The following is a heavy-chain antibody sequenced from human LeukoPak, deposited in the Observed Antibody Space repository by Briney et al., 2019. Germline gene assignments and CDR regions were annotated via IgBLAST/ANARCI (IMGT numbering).Heavy chain of an antibody. Sequence: PGGSLRLSCAASGFTFSSNYMSWVRQAPGKGLEWVSVIYSGGSTYYSDSVKGGFTISRDNSKNTLYLQMNSLRAEDTAVYYCARDQGLYCSGGSCFSYYYMDVWGKGTTVTVSS. CDR1: GFTFSSNY. CDR2: IYSGGST. J-gene: IGHJ6*03. D-gene: IGHD2-15*01. CDR3: ARDQGLYCSGGSCFSYYYMDV. V-gene: IGHV3-53*01.